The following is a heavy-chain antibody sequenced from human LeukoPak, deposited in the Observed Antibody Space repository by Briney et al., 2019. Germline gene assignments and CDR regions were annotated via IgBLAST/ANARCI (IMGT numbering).Heavy chain of an antibody. Sequence: SETPSLTCAVYGGSFSGYYWSWIRQPPGKGLEWIGEINHSGSTNYNPSLKSRVTISVDTSKNQFSLKLSSVTAADTAVYYCARSYSSSWYSTPFDYWGQGTLVTVSS. CDR2: INHSGST. CDR3: ARSYSSSWYSTPFDY. CDR1: GGSFSGYY. J-gene: IGHJ4*02. V-gene: IGHV4-34*01. D-gene: IGHD6-13*01.